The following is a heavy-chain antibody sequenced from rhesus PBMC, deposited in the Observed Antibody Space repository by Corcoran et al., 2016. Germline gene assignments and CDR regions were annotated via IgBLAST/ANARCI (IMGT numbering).Heavy chain of an antibody. V-gene: IGHV2-174*01. CDR2: IYWDDDK. Sequence: QVTLKESGPALVKPTQSLTLTCTFSGFSITTSGMGVAWNRQHPGKAPEWLALIYWDDDKFYNMSLRVRRTVSDAPSTHHVVLTMTNVDPADTATYYGALMNTDFGLDSWGQGVVVTVSS. D-gene: IGHD4-23*01. CDR3: ALMNTDFGLDS. J-gene: IGHJ6*01. CDR1: GFSITTSGMG.